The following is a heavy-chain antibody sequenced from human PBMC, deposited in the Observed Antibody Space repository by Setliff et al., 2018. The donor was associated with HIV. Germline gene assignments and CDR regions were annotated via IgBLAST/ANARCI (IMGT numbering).Heavy chain of an antibody. Sequence: PSETLSLTCNVSGDSISGFFWSWIRQPPGKTLEWIGSIFTNEFIYYNPSLKSRVTISVDTSKNYFSLKLTSVTDADTAVYYCARCGPVAGYRVYFDYWGQGSPVTVSS. CDR1: GDSISGFF. J-gene: IGHJ4*02. CDR2: IFTNEFI. CDR3: ARCGPVAGYRVYFDY. D-gene: IGHD6-19*01. V-gene: IGHV4-4*08.